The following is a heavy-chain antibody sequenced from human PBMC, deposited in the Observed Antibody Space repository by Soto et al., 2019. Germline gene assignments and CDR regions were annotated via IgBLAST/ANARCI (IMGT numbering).Heavy chain of an antibody. CDR1: GDSISSYY. CDR3: ARDRERFDS. V-gene: IGHV4-59*01. CDR2: IYFSGST. Sequence: XETLSLSCTVSGDSISSYYWSWIRQTPGKGLEWIGYIYFSGSTNYNPSLRSRVTISVDTSKNQFSLQMSSVTAADTAVYYCARDRERFDSWGQGTLVTVSS. J-gene: IGHJ5*01. D-gene: IGHD1-1*01.